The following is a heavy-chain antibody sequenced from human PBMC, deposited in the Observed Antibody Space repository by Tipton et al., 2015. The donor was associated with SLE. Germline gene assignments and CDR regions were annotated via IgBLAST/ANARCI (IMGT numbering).Heavy chain of an antibody. Sequence: LSLTCTVSGGSITSYYWMHWVRQGPGKGLVWVSRIYSDGSSTKYADSVKGRFTISRDNAKNMLYLQMNSLRAEDTAVYYCGTTSTDYGMDVWGQGTTVTVSS. CDR3: GTTSTDYGMDV. CDR1: GGSITSYYW. CDR2: IYSDGSST. V-gene: IGHV3-74*03. D-gene: IGHD2-8*02. J-gene: IGHJ6*02.